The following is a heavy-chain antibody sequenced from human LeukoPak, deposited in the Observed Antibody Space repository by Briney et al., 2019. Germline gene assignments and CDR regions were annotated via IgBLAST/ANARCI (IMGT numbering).Heavy chain of an antibody. Sequence: GASVKVSCKASGYTFTDYYIHWVRQAPGQGLEWVGWIKPDSGGTTYPQKFQGRVTMTRDTSISTTYMGLSRLTSDDTAVYYCARDSQQQLVLYYFDYWGQGTLVTVSS. D-gene: IGHD6-13*01. J-gene: IGHJ4*02. CDR1: GYTFTDYY. CDR3: ARDSQQQLVLYYFDY. CDR2: IKPDSGGT. V-gene: IGHV1-2*02.